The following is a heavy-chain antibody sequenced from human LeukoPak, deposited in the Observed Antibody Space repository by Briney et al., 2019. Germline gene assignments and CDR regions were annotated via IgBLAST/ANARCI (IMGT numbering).Heavy chain of an antibody. Sequence: PGGSLRLSCAASGFTFSDYNMRWIRQATGKGLEWVSSISRSGSTKYYADSVKGRFTISRDNAKNSLFLQMNSLRAEDTAVYYCAREGLWSAKQPWGQGTLVTVSS. CDR1: GFTFSDYN. CDR2: ISRSGSTK. CDR3: AREGLWSAKQP. V-gene: IGHV3-11*04. J-gene: IGHJ5*02. D-gene: IGHD3-3*01.